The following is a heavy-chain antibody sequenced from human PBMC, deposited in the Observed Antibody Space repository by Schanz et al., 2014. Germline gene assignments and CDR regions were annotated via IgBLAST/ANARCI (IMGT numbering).Heavy chain of an antibody. CDR3: ARDGDFDY. Sequence: QVHLVESGGGVVQPGRSLRLSCTGSRFTISRNPIHWVRQAPGKGLEWVGFISFDGRNTGYAHSVKGRFTISRDNSKNTVNLQMSSLRAEDTAVYYCARDGDFDYWGQGTLVTVSS. CDR2: ISFDGRNT. V-gene: IGHV3-30*07. CDR1: RFTISRNP. J-gene: IGHJ4*02.